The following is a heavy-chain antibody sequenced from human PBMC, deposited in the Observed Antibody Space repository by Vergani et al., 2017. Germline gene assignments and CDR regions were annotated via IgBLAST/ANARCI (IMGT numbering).Heavy chain of an antibody. D-gene: IGHD3-3*01. CDR1: GGTFSSYA. J-gene: IGHJ4*02. CDR2: IIPIFGTA. Sequence: QVQLVQSGSELKKPGASVKVSCKASGGTFSSYAISWVRQAPGQGLEWMGGIIPIFGTANYAQKFQGRVTITADESTSTAYMELSSLRSEDTAVYYCARGPHYDFWSGPAEVWGQGTLVTVSS. CDR3: ARGPHYDFWSGPAEV. V-gene: IGHV1-69*01.